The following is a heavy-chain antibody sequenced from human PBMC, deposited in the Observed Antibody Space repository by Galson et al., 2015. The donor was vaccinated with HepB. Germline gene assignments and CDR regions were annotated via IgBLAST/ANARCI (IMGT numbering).Heavy chain of an antibody. CDR1: GFMFSSYG. V-gene: IGHV3-23*01. J-gene: IGHJ6*03. Sequence: PLRLSCAASGFMFSSYGMTWVRQAPGKGLEWVSSISGSGGKIYYADFLKGRFTTSRDNSKNLVFLEMNSLRAEDTALYYCAKDRSLGDYSDMDVWGKGTTVTVSS. D-gene: IGHD4-11*01. CDR2: ISGSGGKI. CDR3: AKDRSLGDYSDMDV.